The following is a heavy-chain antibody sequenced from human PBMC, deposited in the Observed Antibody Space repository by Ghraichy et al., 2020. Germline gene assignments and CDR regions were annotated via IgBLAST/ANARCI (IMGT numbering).Heavy chain of an antibody. J-gene: IGHJ5*02. Sequence: SETLSLTCAVYGGSFSGYYWSWIRQPPGKGLEWIGEINHSGSTNYNPSLKSRVTISVDTSKNQFSLKLSSVTAADTAVYYCARCGSYYEKYNWFDPWGQGTLVTVSS. D-gene: IGHD1-26*01. CDR2: INHSGST. CDR1: GGSFSGYY. V-gene: IGHV4-34*01. CDR3: ARCGSYYEKYNWFDP.